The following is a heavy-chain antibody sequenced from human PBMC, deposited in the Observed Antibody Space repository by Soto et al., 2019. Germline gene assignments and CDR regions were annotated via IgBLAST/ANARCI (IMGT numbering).Heavy chain of an antibody. V-gene: IGHV1-18*01. CDR3: ARGVLVAAYRDYYMDV. CDR2: INPDNGDT. Sequence: QVQLVQSGAEVKKPGASLKVSCKASGYTFSNFGVSWVRQAPGQGLEWIGWINPDNGDTNYGQKFQGRATMTTDTFTHTAYMEVRGLRSDDTAVYYCARGVLVAAYRDYYMDVWGEWTTVTVSS. CDR1: GYTFSNFG. D-gene: IGHD2-2*01. J-gene: IGHJ6*03.